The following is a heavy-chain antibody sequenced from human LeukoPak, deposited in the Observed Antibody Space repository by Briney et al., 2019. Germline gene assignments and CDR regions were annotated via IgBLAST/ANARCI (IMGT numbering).Heavy chain of an antibody. CDR2: ISSSSSYI. J-gene: IGHJ5*02. Sequence: GGSLRLSCAASGFTFSSYSMNWVRRAPGKGLGWVSSISSSSSYIYYADSVKGRFTISRDNAKNSLYLQMNSLRAEDTAVYYCARGVGDTGNNWFDPWGQGTLVTVSS. V-gene: IGHV3-21*01. CDR1: GFTFSSYS. D-gene: IGHD2-21*02. CDR3: ARGVGDTGNNWFDP.